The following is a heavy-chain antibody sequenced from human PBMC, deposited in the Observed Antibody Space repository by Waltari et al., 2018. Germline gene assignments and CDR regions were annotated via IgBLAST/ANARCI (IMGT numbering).Heavy chain of an antibody. J-gene: IGHJ6*02. CDR1: GGSISSGDYY. CDR3: ARESCSGGSCYPLNYYYYGMDV. CDR2: IYYSGST. D-gene: IGHD2-15*01. V-gene: IGHV4-30-4*08. Sequence: QVQLQESGPGLVKPSQTLSLTCTVSGGSISSGDYYWSWIRQPPGKGLEGIGYIYYSGSTYYNPSLKSRVTISVDTSKNQFSLKLSSVTAADTAVYYCARESCSGGSCYPLNYYYYGMDVWGQGTTVTVSS.